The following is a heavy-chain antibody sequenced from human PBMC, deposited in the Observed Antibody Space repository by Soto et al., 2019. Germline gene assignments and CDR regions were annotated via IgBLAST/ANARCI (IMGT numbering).Heavy chain of an antibody. J-gene: IGHJ4*02. CDR3: AGEVGGTGLHF. CDR1: GGTFKNYG. Sequence: QVQLVQSGAEVKKPGSSVKVSCRTSGGTFKNYGFSWVRQAPGQGLEWMGGIIPMFGTANYGQIFQGRLTITAEESRSTAYMELSSLRSEDTAVYYCAGEVGGTGLHFWGQGTLVIVSS. CDR2: IIPMFGTA. D-gene: IGHD3-9*01. V-gene: IGHV1-69*12.